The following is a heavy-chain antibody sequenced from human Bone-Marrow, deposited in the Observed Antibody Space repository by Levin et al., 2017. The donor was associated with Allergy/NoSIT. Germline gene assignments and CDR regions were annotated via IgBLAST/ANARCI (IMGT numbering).Heavy chain of an antibody. CDR2: INHSGST. Sequence: SETLSLTCAVYGGSFSGYYWSWIRQPPGKGLEWIGEINHSGSTNYNPSLKSRVTISVDTSKNQFSLKLSSVTAADTAVYYCAREGGDTMAPRDYWGQGTLVTVSS. D-gene: IGHD3-10*01. CDR1: GGSFSGYY. V-gene: IGHV4-34*01. J-gene: IGHJ4*02. CDR3: AREGGDTMAPRDY.